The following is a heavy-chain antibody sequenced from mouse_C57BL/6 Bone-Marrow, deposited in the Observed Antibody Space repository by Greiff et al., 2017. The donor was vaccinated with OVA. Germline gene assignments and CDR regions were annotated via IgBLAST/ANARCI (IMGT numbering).Heavy chain of an antibody. CDR2: ISSGGDYI. CDR1: GFTFSSYA. J-gene: IGHJ2*01. CDR3: TRDLGGGNYDDFYFDY. V-gene: IGHV5-9-1*02. Sequence: EVQLVESGAGLVKPGGSLKLSCAASGFTFSSYAMSWVRQTPEKRLEWVAYISSGGDYIYYADTVKGRFTISRDNARNTLYLQMSSLKSEDTAMYYCTRDLGGGNYDDFYFDYWGQGTTLTVSS. D-gene: IGHD1-1*01.